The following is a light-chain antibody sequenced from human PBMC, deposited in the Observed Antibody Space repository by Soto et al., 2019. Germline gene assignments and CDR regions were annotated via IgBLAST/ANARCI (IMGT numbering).Light chain of an antibody. CDR3: VQHNSYPRLT. CDR1: QSISSW. V-gene: IGKV1-5*01. J-gene: IGKJ4*01. Sequence: DIQMSQSPSTLSASVGDRVTITCRASQSISSWLAWYQQKPGKAPKLLIYDASSLESGVPSRFSGSGSGTEFTLTISSLQPDDFATYFCVQHNSYPRLTFGGGTMVDI. CDR2: DAS.